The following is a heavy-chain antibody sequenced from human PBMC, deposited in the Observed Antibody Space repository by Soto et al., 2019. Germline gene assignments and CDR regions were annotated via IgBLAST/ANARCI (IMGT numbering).Heavy chain of an antibody. CDR1: GGTFSSYA. D-gene: IGHD6-13*01. CDR2: IIPIFGTA. Sequence: GASVKVSCKASGGTFSSYAISWVRQAPGQGLEWMGGIIPIFGTANYAQKFQGRVTITADESTSTAYMELSSQRSEDTAVYYCARAVGLRSSSWYVQGFGPWGQGTLVTVSS. CDR3: ARAVGLRSSSWYVQGFGP. V-gene: IGHV1-69*13. J-gene: IGHJ5*02.